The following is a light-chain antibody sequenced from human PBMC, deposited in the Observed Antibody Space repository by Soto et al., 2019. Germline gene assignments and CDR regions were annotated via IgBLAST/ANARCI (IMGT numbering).Light chain of an antibody. CDR1: SSDIGSYNL. CDR3: CSYAGSRTYV. CDR2: EVS. Sequence: QSALTQPASVSGSPGQSITISCTGTSSDIGSYNLVSWYQQHPGKAPKLMIYEVSKRPSGVSNRFSGSKSGNTASLTISGLQAEDEADYHCCSYAGSRTYVFGIGTKVTVL. J-gene: IGLJ1*01. V-gene: IGLV2-23*02.